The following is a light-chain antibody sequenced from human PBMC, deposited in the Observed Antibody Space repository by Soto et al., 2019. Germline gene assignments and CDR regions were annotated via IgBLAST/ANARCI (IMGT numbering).Light chain of an antibody. CDR1: QTISTY. CDR2: GAS. J-gene: IGKJ4*01. Sequence: DIQMTQSPPSLSVSVGDRVTITCRASQTISTYLNWFQKKPGKAPQLLIYGASSLQSGVPSRFSGSGSGTDFTLTITGLQSEDSATYFCQQGFSPLLTFGGGTKVDI. CDR3: QQGFSPLLT. V-gene: IGKV1-39*01.